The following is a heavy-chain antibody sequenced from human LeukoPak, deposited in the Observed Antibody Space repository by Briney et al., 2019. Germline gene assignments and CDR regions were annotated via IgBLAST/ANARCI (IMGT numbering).Heavy chain of an antibody. CDR3: AKRLGHGTYPLQF. D-gene: IGHD1-26*01. CDR1: GFTFSNFD. Sequence: QPGGSLRLSCAASGFTFSNFDMLWVRQSPVKGLEWVAVASSDEGHQYYADSVRGRFTISRDNSKSALYLLMTSLGAEDTATYYCAKRLGHGTYPLQFWGQGTLVTVSS. CDR2: ASSDEGHQ. J-gene: IGHJ4*02. V-gene: IGHV3-30*18.